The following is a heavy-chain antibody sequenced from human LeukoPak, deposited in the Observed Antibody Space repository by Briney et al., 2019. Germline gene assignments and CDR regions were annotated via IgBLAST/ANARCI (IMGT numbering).Heavy chain of an antibody. J-gene: IGHJ4*02. CDR1: GFTVSSNY. CDR3: ARGVWEPAFFDY. D-gene: IGHD3-16*01. Sequence: GGSLRLSCAASGFTVSSNYMSWVRQAPGKGLEWVSVIYSGGSTYYADSVKGRFTISRDNSKNMLYLQMNSLRAEDTAVYYCARGVWEPAFFDYWGQGTLVTVSS. CDR2: IYSGGST. V-gene: IGHV3-53*01.